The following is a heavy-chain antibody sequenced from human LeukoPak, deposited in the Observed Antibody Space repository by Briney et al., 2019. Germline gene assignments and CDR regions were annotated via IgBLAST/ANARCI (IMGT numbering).Heavy chain of an antibody. Sequence: GGSLRLSCAASGLTVRNNFMSWVRQAPGKGLEWVSAISGSGVSTYYADSVKGRFTISRDNSKNTLYLQMNSLRAEDTAVYYCAKARYGGYAYLDYWGQGTLVTVSS. CDR1: GLTVRNNF. V-gene: IGHV3-23*01. CDR2: ISGSGVST. CDR3: AKARYGGYAYLDY. D-gene: IGHD5-12*01. J-gene: IGHJ4*02.